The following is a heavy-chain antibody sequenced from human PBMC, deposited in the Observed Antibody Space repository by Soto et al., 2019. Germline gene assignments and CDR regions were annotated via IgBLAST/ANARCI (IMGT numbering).Heavy chain of an antibody. D-gene: IGHD1-26*01. Sequence: PGESLKLSCTGSGYSLTRYWIGWVRQMPGKGLEWMGIIYPGDSDTRYSPSFQGQVTISADKSISTAYLQWRSLKARNTPIYYGAGPLDEWESGFVYWGQGTPLTVS. CDR3: AGPLDEWESGFVY. V-gene: IGHV5-51*01. CDR2: IYPGDSDT. CDR1: GYSLTRYW. J-gene: IGHJ4*02.